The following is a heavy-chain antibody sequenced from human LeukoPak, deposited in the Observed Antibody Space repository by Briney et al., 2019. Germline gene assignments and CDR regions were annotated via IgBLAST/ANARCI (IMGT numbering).Heavy chain of an antibody. Sequence: SETLSLTCTVSGGSISSYYRSWIRQPPGKGLEWIGYIYYSGSTNYNPSLKSRVTISVDTSKNQFSLKLSSVTAADTAVYYCARDGDGGSYYIGYWGQGTLVTVSS. V-gene: IGHV4-59*01. CDR1: GGSISSYY. D-gene: IGHD1-26*01. CDR3: ARDGDGGSYYIGY. J-gene: IGHJ4*02. CDR2: IYYSGST.